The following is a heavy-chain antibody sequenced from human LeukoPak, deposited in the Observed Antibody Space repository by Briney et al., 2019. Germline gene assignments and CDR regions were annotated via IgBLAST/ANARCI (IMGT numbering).Heavy chain of an antibody. CDR2: INHSGST. CDR1: GGSFSDYY. CDR3: ARILSPPAFDI. Sequence: SETLSLTCAVYGGSFSDYYWSWIRQPPGQGLEWIGEINHSGSTNYNPSLKSRVTISVDPSKNQFSLNLSSVTAADTAVYYCARILSPPAFDIWGQGTMVTVSS. V-gene: IGHV4-34*01. J-gene: IGHJ3*02. D-gene: IGHD2-8*02.